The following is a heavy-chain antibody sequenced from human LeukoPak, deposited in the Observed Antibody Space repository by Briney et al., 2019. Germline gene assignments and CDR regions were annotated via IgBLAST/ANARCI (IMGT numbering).Heavy chain of an antibody. V-gene: IGHV4-31*03. CDR2: IYSSGNT. J-gene: IGHJ6*02. CDR1: GDSISSGGYC. D-gene: IGHD3-10*01. CDR3: AGSEAPITPPPYGMGV. Sequence: PSKTLSLTCTLSGDSISSGGYCWNWFRQHPGKGLEWIGYIYSSGNTFYNPSLKCRVIISVDTSKNQFSLKLSSVTAADTALYYCAGSEAPITPPPYGMGVWGQGTKVTVSS.